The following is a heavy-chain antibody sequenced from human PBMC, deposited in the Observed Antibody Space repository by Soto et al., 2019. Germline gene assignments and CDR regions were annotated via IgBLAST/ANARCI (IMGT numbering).Heavy chain of an antibody. CDR1: GGTIRSPDW. CDR2: IFQSGST. Sequence: SETLSLTCGVSGGTIRSPDWWTWVRQPPGKGLEWIGEIFQSGSTNYTPSLESRVTISVDKSKNQFSLTLTSVTAADTAVYFCARGRGRYSSGWSWFDPWGQGILVTVSS. J-gene: IGHJ5*02. D-gene: IGHD6-19*01. CDR3: ARGRGRYSSGWSWFDP. V-gene: IGHV4-4*02.